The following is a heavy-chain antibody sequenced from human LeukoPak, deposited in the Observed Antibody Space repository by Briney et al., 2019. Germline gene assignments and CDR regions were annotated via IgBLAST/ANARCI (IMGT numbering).Heavy chain of an antibody. CDR2: IYYSGST. J-gene: IGHJ3*02. CDR3: ARGPLNYYDSSGYYPDAFDI. CDR1: GGSISSYY. D-gene: IGHD3-22*01. Sequence: SETLSLTCTVSGGSISSYYWSWIRQPPGKGLEWIGYIYYSGSTNYNPSLKSRVTISVDTSKNQFSLKLSSVTAADTAVYYCARGPLNYYDSSGYYPDAFDIWGQGTMVTVSS. V-gene: IGHV4-59*12.